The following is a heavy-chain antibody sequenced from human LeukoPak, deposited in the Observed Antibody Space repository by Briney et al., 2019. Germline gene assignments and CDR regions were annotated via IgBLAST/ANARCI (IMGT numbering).Heavy chain of an antibody. D-gene: IGHD2-21*02. CDR2: IDWNGASK. V-gene: IGHV3-20*04. Sequence: GGSLRLSCAASGFTFYDYGMSWVRQVAGQGLEWVTGIDWNGASKGYADSVKGRFTISRDIAKKSLYLQMNSLSAKAMDFYYCGKAMTDDYYYGMDVWGQGTTVTVSS. CDR3: GKAMTDDYYYGMDV. CDR1: GFTFYDYG. J-gene: IGHJ6*02.